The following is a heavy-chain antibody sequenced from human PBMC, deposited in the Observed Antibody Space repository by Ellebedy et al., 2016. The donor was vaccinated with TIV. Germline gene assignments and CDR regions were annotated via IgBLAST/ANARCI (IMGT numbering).Heavy chain of an antibody. Sequence: ASVKVSCXASGYSFTSYDINWVRQATGQGLEWMGWMNPNNGNTGYAQKFQGRVTMTTDTSTSTVYMELRSLRSDDTAVYYCARDGEGADYWGQGTLVTVSS. J-gene: IGHJ4*02. V-gene: IGHV1-8*01. D-gene: IGHD3-3*01. CDR2: MNPNNGNT. CDR1: GYSFTSYD. CDR3: ARDGEGADY.